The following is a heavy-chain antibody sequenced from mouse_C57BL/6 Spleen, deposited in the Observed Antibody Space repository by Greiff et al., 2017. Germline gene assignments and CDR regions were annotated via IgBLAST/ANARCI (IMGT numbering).Heavy chain of an antibody. D-gene: IGHD1-1*01. CDR1: GYTFTEYT. Sequence: VLLQQSGAELVKPGASVKLSCKASGYTFTEYTIHLVKQRSGQGLEWIGWFYPGSGSIKYNEKFKDKSTLTADKSSSTVYMERSRLTSEDSADYFCARHEGSYYGSSYVWYFDVWGTGTTVTVSS. CDR3: ARHEGSYYGSSYVWYFDV. CDR2: FYPGSGSI. V-gene: IGHV1-62-2*01. J-gene: IGHJ1*03.